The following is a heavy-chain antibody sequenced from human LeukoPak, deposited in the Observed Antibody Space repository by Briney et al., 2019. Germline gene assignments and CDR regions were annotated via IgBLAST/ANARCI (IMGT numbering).Heavy chain of an antibody. CDR1: GYTFTGYY. J-gene: IGHJ5*02. CDR3: ARELTSRRWFDP. Sequence: ASVKVSCKASGYTFTGYYMHWVRQAPGQGLEWMGWINPNSGGTNYAQKFQGRVTMTRDTSISTAYMELSRLRSDDTAVHYCARELTSRRWFDPWGQGTLVTVSS. CDR2: INPNSGGT. V-gene: IGHV1-2*02.